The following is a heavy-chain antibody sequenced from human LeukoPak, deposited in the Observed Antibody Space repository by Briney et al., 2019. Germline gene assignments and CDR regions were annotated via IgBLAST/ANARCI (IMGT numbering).Heavy chain of an antibody. Sequence: PGGSLRLSCAASGFTFSSYSMNWVRQAPGKGLEWVSSISSSSSYIYYADSVKGRFTTSRDNAKNSLYLQMNSLRAEDTAVYYCARETYGDYDRFDYWGQGTLVTVSS. V-gene: IGHV3-21*01. J-gene: IGHJ4*02. D-gene: IGHD4-17*01. CDR1: GFTFSSYS. CDR3: ARETYGDYDRFDY. CDR2: ISSSSSYI.